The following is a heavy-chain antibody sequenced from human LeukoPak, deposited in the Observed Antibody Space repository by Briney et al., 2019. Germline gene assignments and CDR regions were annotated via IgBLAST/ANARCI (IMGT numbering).Heavy chain of an antibody. CDR3: ARDRLYDSSGYTFDY. Sequence: GGSLRLSCAASGFTVSSNYMSWVRQAPGKGLEWVSVIYSGGSTYYADSVKGRFTISRDNARNSLYLQMNSLRAEDTAVYYCARDRLYDSSGYTFDYWGQGTLVTVSS. V-gene: IGHV3-53*01. D-gene: IGHD3-22*01. J-gene: IGHJ4*02. CDR2: IYSGGST. CDR1: GFTVSSNY.